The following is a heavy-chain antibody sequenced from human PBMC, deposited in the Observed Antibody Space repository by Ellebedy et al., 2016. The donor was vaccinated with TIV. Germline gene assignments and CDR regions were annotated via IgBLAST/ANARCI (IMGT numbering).Heavy chain of an antibody. D-gene: IGHD3-10*02. V-gene: IGHV3-23*01. J-gene: IGHJ4*02. Sequence: GESLKISCAASGFTFSSYAASWVRQAPGKGLEWVAGLNANGVVIAYADSVKGRSTISRDNSKNTLYLQMNSLRPDDTAVYYCASSRYHYYVGNTIFAYWGQGTLVTVSS. CDR2: LNANGVVI. CDR3: ASSRYHYYVGNTIFAY. CDR1: GFTFSSYA.